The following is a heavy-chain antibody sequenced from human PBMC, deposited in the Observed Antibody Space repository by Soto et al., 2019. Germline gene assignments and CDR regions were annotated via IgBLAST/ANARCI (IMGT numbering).Heavy chain of an antibody. CDR3: ARGSGGYDSEVVNAFDI. J-gene: IGHJ3*02. D-gene: IGHD5-12*01. Sequence: QVQLVQSGAEVKKPGASVKVSCKASGYTFTSYYMHWVRQAPGQGLEWMGIINPSGGSTSYAQKFQGRVTMTRDTSTSTVYMELSSLRSEDTAVYYCARGSGGYDSEVVNAFDIWGQGTMVTVSS. CDR1: GYTFTSYY. CDR2: INPSGGST. V-gene: IGHV1-46*03.